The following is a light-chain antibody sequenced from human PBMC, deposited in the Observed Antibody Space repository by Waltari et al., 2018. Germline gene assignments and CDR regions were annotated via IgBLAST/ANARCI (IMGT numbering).Light chain of an antibody. CDR1: QSLLHSNGYNY. J-gene: IGKJ5*01. CDR2: LAS. V-gene: IGKV2-28*01. CDR3: MEALQTAA. Sequence: DIVMTQSPLSLPVTPGEPASISCRSSQSLLHSNGYNYLDWYVQKPGQSPQILIYLASNRASGVPDRFSGSGSGTDFTLKISRVEAEDVGIYYYMEALQTAAFGQGTRLEMK.